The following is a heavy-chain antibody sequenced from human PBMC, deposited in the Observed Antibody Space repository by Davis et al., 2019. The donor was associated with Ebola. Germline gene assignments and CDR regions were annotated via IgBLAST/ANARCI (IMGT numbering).Heavy chain of an antibody. CDR2: INHSGST. V-gene: IGHV4-34*01. D-gene: IGHD4-11*01. CDR1: GGSFSGYY. Sequence: MPSETLSLTCAVYGGSFSGYYWSWIRQPPGKGLEWIGEINHSGSTNYNPSLKSRVTISVDTSKNQFSLKLSSVTAADTAVYYCASGYSNYVYNWFDPWGQGTLVTVSS. CDR3: ASGYSNYVYNWFDP. J-gene: IGHJ5*02.